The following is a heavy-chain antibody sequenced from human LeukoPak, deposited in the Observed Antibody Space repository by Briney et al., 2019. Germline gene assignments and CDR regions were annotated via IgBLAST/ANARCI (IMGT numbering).Heavy chain of an antibody. CDR2: INPSGGST. V-gene: IGHV1-46*01. D-gene: IGHD3-10*01. CDR3: ARDHGSAYYRAPRH. J-gene: IGHJ4*02. CDR1: GYTFSNYG. Sequence: ASVKVSCKASGYTFSNYGVSWVRQAPGQGLEWMGTINPSGGSTTYAQKFQGRVTMTRDTSTSTVYMELSSLRSEDTAVYYCARDHGSAYYRAPRHWGQGTLVTVSS.